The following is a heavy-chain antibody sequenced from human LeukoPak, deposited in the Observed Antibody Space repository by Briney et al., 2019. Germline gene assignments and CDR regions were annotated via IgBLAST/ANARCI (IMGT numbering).Heavy chain of an antibody. Sequence: GGSLRLSCAASGFTFSNYAMSWVRQAPGKGLEWVAAISGGGTTTYYADSVKGRFTISRDTSKKTLYLEMNSLRAEDTAIYYCAKELVAAAGLYFDYWGQGTLVTVSS. CDR3: AKELVAAAGLYFDY. D-gene: IGHD6-13*01. J-gene: IGHJ4*02. CDR1: GFTFSNYA. V-gene: IGHV3-23*01. CDR2: ISGGGTTT.